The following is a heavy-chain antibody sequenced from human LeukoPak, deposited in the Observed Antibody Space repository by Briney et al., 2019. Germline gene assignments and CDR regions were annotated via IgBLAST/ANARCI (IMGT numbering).Heavy chain of an antibody. CDR3: ATVGKYGN. CDR1: GYTFTSYY. V-gene: IGHV1-46*01. J-gene: IGHJ4*02. D-gene: IGHD1-26*01. Sequence: EASVKVSCKASGYTFTSYYMHWVRQAPGQGLEWMGIINPSGGSTSYAQKFQGRVTMTTDTSTSTAYMELRSLRSDDTAVYYCATVGKYGNWGQGTLVTVSS. CDR2: INPSGGST.